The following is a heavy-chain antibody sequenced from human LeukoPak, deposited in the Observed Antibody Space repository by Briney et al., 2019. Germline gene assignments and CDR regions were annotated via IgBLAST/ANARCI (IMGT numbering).Heavy chain of an antibody. V-gene: IGHV4-34*01. CDR1: GGSFSGYY. CDR3: AKSNGYGLIDI. Sequence: SETLSLTCAVYGGSFSGYYWGWVRQPPGKALEWIGNNSPSLKSRVTISLDTSRNQFSLKLNSVTAADTAVYYCAKSNGYGLIDIWGQGTMVTVSS. J-gene: IGHJ3*02. D-gene: IGHD3-22*01.